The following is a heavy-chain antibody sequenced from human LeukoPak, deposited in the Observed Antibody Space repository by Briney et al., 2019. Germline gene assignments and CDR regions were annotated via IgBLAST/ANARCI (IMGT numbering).Heavy chain of an antibody. J-gene: IGHJ6*03. CDR2: IYTSGST. Sequence: PSETLSLTCTVSGGSISSYYWSWIRQPPGKGLEWIGYIYTSGSTNYNPSLKSLVTISVDTSKNQFSLKLSSVTAADTAVYYCARRSHYYYYMDVWGKGTTVTVSS. CDR3: ARRSHYYYYMDV. V-gene: IGHV4-4*09. CDR1: GGSISSYY.